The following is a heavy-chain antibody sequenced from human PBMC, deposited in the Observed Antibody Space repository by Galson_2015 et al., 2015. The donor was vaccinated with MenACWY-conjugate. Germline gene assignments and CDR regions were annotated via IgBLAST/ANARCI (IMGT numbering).Heavy chain of an antibody. CDR1: GYSFTTYW. Sequence: QSGAEVKKPGESLTISCKGSGYSFTTYWIGWVRQMPGKGLEWMGIIYPGDSETRYRPSSQGQVTISADKSISTAYLQWSSLKASDTAMYYCARRGNSSSPLRGAFDIWGQGTLVTVSS. V-gene: IGHV5-51*01. CDR2: IYPGDSET. D-gene: IGHD6-13*01. CDR3: ARRGNSSSPLRGAFDI. J-gene: IGHJ3*02.